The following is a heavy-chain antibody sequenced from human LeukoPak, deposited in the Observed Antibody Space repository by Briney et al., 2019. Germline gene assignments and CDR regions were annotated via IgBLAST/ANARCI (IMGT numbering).Heavy chain of an antibody. J-gene: IGHJ5*02. Sequence: SETLSLTCAVYGGSFSGYYWSWIRQPPGKGLEWIGEINHSGSTNYNPSLKSRVTISVDTSKNQFSLKLSSVTAADTAVYYCARHYFSVIAATGYWFDPWGQGTLVTVSS. CDR2: INHSGST. V-gene: IGHV4-34*01. CDR1: GGSFSGYY. CDR3: ARHYFSVIAATGYWFDP. D-gene: IGHD6-13*01.